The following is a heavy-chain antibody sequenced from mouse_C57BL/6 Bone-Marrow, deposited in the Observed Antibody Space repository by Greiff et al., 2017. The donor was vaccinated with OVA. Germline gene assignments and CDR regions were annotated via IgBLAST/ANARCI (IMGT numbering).Heavy chain of an antibody. Sequence: QVQLKESGPGLVKPSQSLFLTCSITGFPITSGYYWIWIRQSPGKPLEWMGYITHSGETFYNPSLQSPISITRETSKNQFYLQLNSVTTEDTAMYYCAGVLYDYSFAYWGQGTLVTVSA. CDR3: AGVLYDYSFAY. J-gene: IGHJ3*01. CDR1: GFPITSGYY. CDR2: ITHSGET. D-gene: IGHD2-4*01. V-gene: IGHV12-3*01.